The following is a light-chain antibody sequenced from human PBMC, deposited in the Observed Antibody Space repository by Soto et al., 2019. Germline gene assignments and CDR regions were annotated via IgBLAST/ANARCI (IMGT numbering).Light chain of an antibody. CDR1: QSVSSQ. Sequence: EIVLTQSPATLSLSPGERATLSCRASQSVSSQLAWYQQKPGQAPRLLIYDASSRATGIPARFSGSGSGTDFTLTISSRVPEDWAVYYCQQRSDWPLLTFGGGTKVEIK. CDR2: DAS. CDR3: QQRSDWPLLT. J-gene: IGKJ4*01. V-gene: IGKV3-11*01.